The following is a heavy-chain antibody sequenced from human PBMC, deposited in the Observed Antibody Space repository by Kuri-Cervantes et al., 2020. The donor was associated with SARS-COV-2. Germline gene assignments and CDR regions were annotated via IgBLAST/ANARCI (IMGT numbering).Heavy chain of an antibody. D-gene: IGHD5-18*01. J-gene: IGHJ4*02. CDR3: ARGLDTAMAYYFDY. CDR1: GYTFTGYY. V-gene: IGHV1-2*04. Sequence: ASVKVSCKASGYTFTGYYMHWVRQAPGQGLEWMGWINPNSGGTNYAQKFQGWVTMTRDTFISTAYMELSRLRSDDTAVYYCARGLDTAMAYYFDYWGQGTLVTVSS. CDR2: INPNSGGT.